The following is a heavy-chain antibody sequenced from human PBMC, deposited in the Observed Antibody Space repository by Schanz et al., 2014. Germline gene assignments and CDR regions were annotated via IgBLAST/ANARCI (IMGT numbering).Heavy chain of an antibody. CDR2: ICSRRTV. D-gene: IGHD3-16*01. CDR3: AKIALIDY. V-gene: IGHV3-48*04. Sequence: EVQLVESGGGLVQPGGSLRLSCAASGFAFDTYWMSWVRQAPGKGLEWVSYICSRRTVKYADSVKGRFTISRDNAKSSLFLQMKGLRAEDTAVYYCAKIALIDYWGQGTLVTVSS. CDR1: GFAFDTYW. J-gene: IGHJ4*02.